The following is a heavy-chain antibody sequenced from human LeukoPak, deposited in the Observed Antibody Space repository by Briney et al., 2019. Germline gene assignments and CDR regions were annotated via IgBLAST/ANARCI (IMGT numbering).Heavy chain of an antibody. CDR3: AKGAFGESSPDY. Sequence: GRSLRLSCAASGFTFSSYGMHWVRQAPGKGLEWVAVISYDGSNKYYADSVKGRFTISRDNSKNTLYLQMNSLRAEDTAVYYCAKGAFGESSPDYWGQGTLVTVSS. CDR1: GFTFSSYG. D-gene: IGHD3-10*01. CDR2: ISYDGSNK. V-gene: IGHV3-30*18. J-gene: IGHJ4*02.